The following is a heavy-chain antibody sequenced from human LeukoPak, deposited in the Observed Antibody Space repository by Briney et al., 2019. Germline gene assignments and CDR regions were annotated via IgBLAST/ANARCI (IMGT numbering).Heavy chain of an antibody. CDR2: ISSSSSYI. CDR1: GFTFSSCS. V-gene: IGHV3-21*01. Sequence: GGSLRLSCTVSGFTFSSCSMNWVRQAQGKGLGWVSSISSSSSYIYYADSVKGRFTISRDNAKNSLYLQMNSLRAEDTAVYYCARDQTTYYFDYWGQGTLVAVSS. D-gene: IGHD1-1*01. CDR3: ARDQTTYYFDY. J-gene: IGHJ4*02.